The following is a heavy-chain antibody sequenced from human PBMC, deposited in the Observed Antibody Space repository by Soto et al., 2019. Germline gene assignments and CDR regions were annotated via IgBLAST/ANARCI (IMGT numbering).Heavy chain of an antibody. D-gene: IGHD2-8*02. V-gene: IGHV3-23*01. J-gene: IGHJ3*02. CDR1: GFTFSSYT. CDR2: ILFGGST. CDR3: AKATATGGGAFDI. Sequence: WGSLRLSCASSGFTFSSYTINWVRQAPGKGLEWVSTILFGGSTYYADSVKGRFTISRDNSKNTLHLQMNSLTAGDTAVYYCAKATATGGGAFDICGQGTMVTVSS.